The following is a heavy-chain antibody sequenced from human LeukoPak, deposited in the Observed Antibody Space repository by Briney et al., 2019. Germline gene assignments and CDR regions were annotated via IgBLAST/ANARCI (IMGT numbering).Heavy chain of an antibody. CDR2: ISAYNGNT. CDR1: GYTFTSYG. V-gene: IGHV1-18*01. CDR3: ARDRDRFHYDFWRTGRTYYYYGMDV. J-gene: IGHJ6*01. D-gene: IGHD3-3*01. Sequence: GASVKVSCKASGYTFTSYGISWVRQAPGQGLEWMGWISAYNGNTNYAQKLQGRVTMTTDTSTSTAYMELRSLRSDDTAVYYCARDRDRFHYDFWRTGRTYYYYGMDVWGQGTTVTVSS.